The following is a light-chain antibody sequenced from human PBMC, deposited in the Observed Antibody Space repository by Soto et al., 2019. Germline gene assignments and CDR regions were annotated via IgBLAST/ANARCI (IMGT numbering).Light chain of an antibody. Sequence: DIVMTQSPATLSVSPGERATLSCRASQSVSSNLAWYQQKPGQAPRLLIYGASNRATGIPDRFSGSGSGTDFTLTISRLEPEDFALYYCQQYGGSLTFGGGTKVDI. CDR3: QQYGGSLT. CDR1: QSVSSN. CDR2: GAS. V-gene: IGKV3-20*01. J-gene: IGKJ4*01.